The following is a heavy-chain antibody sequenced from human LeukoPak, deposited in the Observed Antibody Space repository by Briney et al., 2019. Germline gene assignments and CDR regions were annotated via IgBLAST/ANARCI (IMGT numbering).Heavy chain of an antibody. CDR1: GGSISSYY. V-gene: IGHV4-59*01. CDR2: IYYNGST. Sequence: SETLSLTCTVSGGSISSYYWSWIRQPPGKGLEWIGNIYYNGSTNYNLSLKSRFTISVDTSKTQFSLKLSSVPAADTAVYYCARDRVAAAGKGLYYYYGMDVWGQGTTVTVSS. D-gene: IGHD6-13*01. CDR3: ARDRVAAAGKGLYYYYGMDV. J-gene: IGHJ6*02.